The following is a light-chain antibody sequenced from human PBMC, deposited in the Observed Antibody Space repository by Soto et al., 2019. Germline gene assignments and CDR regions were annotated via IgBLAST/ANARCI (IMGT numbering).Light chain of an antibody. CDR3: QQYSSTRRTLT. CDR1: QTISSW. V-gene: IGKV1-5*01. Sequence: DIQITQSPSTLSGSVGNRVTITCRASQTISSWLAWYQQKPGKAPKLLIYAASSLQNGVPSRFSASGSGTHFTLTINSLQAEDFATYYCQQYSSTRRTLTFGPGTKVDIK. J-gene: IGKJ3*01. CDR2: AAS.